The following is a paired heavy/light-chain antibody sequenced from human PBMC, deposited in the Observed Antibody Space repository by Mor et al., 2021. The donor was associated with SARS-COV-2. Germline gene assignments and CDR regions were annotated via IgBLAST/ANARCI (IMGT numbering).Heavy chain of an antibody. CDR2: IKPDGSEA. V-gene: IGHV3-7*01. D-gene: IGHD2-21*02. J-gene: IGHJ4*02. CDR3: ARDPGRGGDWDY. Sequence: EVQLVESGGALVQPGGSLRLSCEASGFTFSTYWMSWVRQAPGKGLEWVANIKPDGSEAWHAGSVTGRFTISRDNAKNSLYLQMNSLRAEDSGVYYCARDPGRGGDWDYWGQGTLVTVSS. CDR1: GFTFSTYW.
Light chain of an antibody. Sequence: EIVLTQSPGTLSLSPGERATLSCRASHSVGSSRLAWYQQKPGQAPRLLIFDASNRATGIPDRFSGSGSGTDFTLTISRLEPEDFAVYYCQEYAELRTFGQGTKVEIK. CDR2: DAS. J-gene: IGKJ1*01. V-gene: IGKV3-20*01. CDR1: HSVGSSR. CDR3: QEYAELRT.